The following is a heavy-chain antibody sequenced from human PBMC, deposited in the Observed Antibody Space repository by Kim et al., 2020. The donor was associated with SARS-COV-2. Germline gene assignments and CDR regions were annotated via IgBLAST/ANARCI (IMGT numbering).Heavy chain of an antibody. V-gene: IGHV3-74*01. D-gene: IGHD3-10*01. CDR3: ARDPDPNYYGSGEGDAFDI. CDR1: GFTFSSYW. Sequence: GGSLRLSCAASGFTFSSYWMHWVRQAPGKGLVWVSRINSDGSSTSYADSVKGRFTISRDNAKNTLYLQMNSLRAEDTAVYYCARDPDPNYYGSGEGDAFDIWGQGTMVTVSS. J-gene: IGHJ3*02. CDR2: INSDGSST.